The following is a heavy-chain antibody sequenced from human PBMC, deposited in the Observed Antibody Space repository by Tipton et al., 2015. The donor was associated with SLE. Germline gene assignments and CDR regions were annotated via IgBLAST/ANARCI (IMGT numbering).Heavy chain of an antibody. CDR2: IWYDGSNK. CDR1: GFTFSSYD. J-gene: IGHJ6*03. Sequence: SLRLSCAASGFTFSSYDMHWVRQAPGKGLEWVAVIWYDGSNKYYADSVKGRFTISRDNSKNTLYLQMNSLRAEDTAVYYCARAGGPPYYYYYMDVWGKGTTVTVSS. V-gene: IGHV3-33*01. D-gene: IGHD2-8*02. CDR3: ARAGGPPYYYYYMDV.